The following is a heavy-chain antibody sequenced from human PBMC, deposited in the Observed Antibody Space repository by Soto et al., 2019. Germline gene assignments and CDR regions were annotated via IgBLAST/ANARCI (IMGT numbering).Heavy chain of an antibody. J-gene: IGHJ6*02. D-gene: IGHD6-13*01. CDR1: GGTFSSYA. CDR3: ARFESTSGIAADMPYGMDV. CDR2: IIPIFGTA. V-gene: IGHV1-69*06. Sequence: SVKVSCKASGGTFSSYAISWVRQAPGQGLEWMGGIIPIFGTANYAQKFQGRVTITADKSTSTAHMELSSLRSEDTAVYYCARFESTSGIAADMPYGMDVWGQGTTVTVSS.